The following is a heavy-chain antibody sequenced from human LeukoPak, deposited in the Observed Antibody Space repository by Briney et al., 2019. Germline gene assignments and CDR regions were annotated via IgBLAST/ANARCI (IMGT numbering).Heavy chain of an antibody. V-gene: IGHV3-53*01. CDR2: IYSGGST. J-gene: IGHJ4*02. CDR3: ARGGYGDPYYFDY. D-gene: IGHD4-17*01. Sequence: GGSLRLSCAASGFTFSNAWMSWVRQAPGKGLEWVSVIYSGGSTYYADSVKGRFTISRDNSKNTLYLQMNSLRAEDTAVYYCARGGYGDPYYFDYWGQGTPVTVSS. CDR1: GFTFSNAW.